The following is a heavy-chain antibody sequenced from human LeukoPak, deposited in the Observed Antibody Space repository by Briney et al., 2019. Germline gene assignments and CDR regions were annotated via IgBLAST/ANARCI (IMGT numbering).Heavy chain of an antibody. Sequence: GASVKVSCKASGGTFSSYAISWVRQAPGQGLEWMGGIIPIFGTANYAQKFQDRVTITADEPTSTVYLKLTSLTSDDTAVYYCATMMPTTTDAFNIWGQGTMVTVSS. J-gene: IGHJ3*02. CDR1: GGTFSSYA. CDR2: IIPIFGTA. D-gene: IGHD5-24*01. CDR3: ATMMPTTTDAFNI. V-gene: IGHV1-69*13.